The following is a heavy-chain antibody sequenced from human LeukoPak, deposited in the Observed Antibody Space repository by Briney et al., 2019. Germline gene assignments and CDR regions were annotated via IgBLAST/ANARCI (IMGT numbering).Heavy chain of an antibody. Sequence: PGGSLRLSCAASGFTFSDYYMSWIRQAPGKGLEWVSYISSSSTYTNYADSVKGRFTISRDNAKNSLYLQMNSLRAEDTAVYYCARDYYDSSGSHHFDYWGQGTLVTVSS. V-gene: IGHV3-11*05. CDR2: ISSSSTYT. J-gene: IGHJ4*02. CDR3: ARDYYDSSGSHHFDY. CDR1: GFTFSDYY. D-gene: IGHD3-22*01.